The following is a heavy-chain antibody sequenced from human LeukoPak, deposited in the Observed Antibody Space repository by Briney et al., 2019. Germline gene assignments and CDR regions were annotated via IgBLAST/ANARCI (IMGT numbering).Heavy chain of an antibody. Sequence: TETLSETFAVYGGSFSGYYWSWIRQPPGKGLDWIGEINHSGSTNYNPFLRSTAQISVDTSKNQFYLKLSSVTAADTAVYYCARVYCTNGVCFEDDYWGQGTLGTVSS. D-gene: IGHD2-8*01. CDR2: INHSGST. J-gene: IGHJ4*02. CDR1: GGSFSGYY. V-gene: IGHV4-34*01. CDR3: ARVYCTNGVCFEDDY.